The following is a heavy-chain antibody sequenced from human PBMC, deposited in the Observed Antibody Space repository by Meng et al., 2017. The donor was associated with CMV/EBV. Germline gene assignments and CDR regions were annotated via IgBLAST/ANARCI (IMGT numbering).Heavy chain of an antibody. CDR1: GFTFSSYS. D-gene: IGHD6-13*01. Sequence: GESLKISCAASGFTFSSYSMNWVRQAPGKGLEWVSSISSSSSYIYYADSVKGRFTISRDNAKNSLYLQMNSLRAEDTVVYYCAREGYSGGLDYWGQGTLVTVSS. J-gene: IGHJ4*02. CDR3: AREGYSGGLDY. CDR2: ISSSSSYI. V-gene: IGHV3-21*01.